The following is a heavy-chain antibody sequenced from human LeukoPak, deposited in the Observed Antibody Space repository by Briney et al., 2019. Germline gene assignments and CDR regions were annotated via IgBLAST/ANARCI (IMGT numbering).Heavy chain of an antibody. Sequence: GGSLRLSCAASGFTLSNYAMHWVRQAPGKGLKYVSAISSDGGDTYYANSVKGGFTISRDNSKNTLYLQMGSLRAEDMAVYYCARAELGDYGSGSYYVYWGQGTLVTVSS. CDR2: ISSDGGDT. CDR3: ARAELGDYGSGSYYVY. D-gene: IGHD3-10*01. V-gene: IGHV3-64*01. CDR1: GFTLSNYA. J-gene: IGHJ4*02.